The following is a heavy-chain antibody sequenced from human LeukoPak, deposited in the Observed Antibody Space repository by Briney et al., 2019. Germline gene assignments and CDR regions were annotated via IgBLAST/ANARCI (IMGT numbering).Heavy chain of an antibody. D-gene: IGHD3-10*01. CDR2: MNPNSGNT. V-gene: IGHV1-8*01. CDR1: GYTFTSYD. CDR3: ARDRRGSIYYYTSGSEFDY. Sequence: ASVKVSCKASGYTFTSYDINWVRQATGQGLEWMGWMNPNSGNTGYAQKLQGRVTMTTDTSTTTAYMELRSLRSDDTAVYYCARDRRGSIYYYTSGSEFDYWGQGTLVTVSS. J-gene: IGHJ4*02.